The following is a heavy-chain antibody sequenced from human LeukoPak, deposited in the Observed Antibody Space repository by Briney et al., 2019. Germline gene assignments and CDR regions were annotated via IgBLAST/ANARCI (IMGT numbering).Heavy chain of an antibody. J-gene: IGHJ4*02. CDR1: GFTFSSLA. Sequence: GGPLRLSCAASGFTFSSLAMSWVRQTPGKGLEWVSAISVSGGSTYYADSVKGRFTISRDNSKNTLYLQMNSLRAEDTAVYYCAKGNYGYILYFDYWGQGALVTVSS. CDR2: ISVSGGST. CDR3: AKGNYGYILYFDY. V-gene: IGHV3-23*01. D-gene: IGHD5-18*01.